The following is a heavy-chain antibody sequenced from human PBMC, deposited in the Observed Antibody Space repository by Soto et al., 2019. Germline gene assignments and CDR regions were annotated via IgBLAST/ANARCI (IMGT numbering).Heavy chain of an antibody. CDR2: SSSSGGYT. CDR1: GFSVGDNY. J-gene: IGHJ6*02. D-gene: IGHD3-16*01. Sequence: QVQLVESGGGLVEPGGSLRLSCAASGFSVGDNYMTWIRQAPGKGLEWLSYSSSSGGYTNYADSVKGRFPISRDNAKNSRYLQMDSLRAEDTAVYFCARSSGRRHVFTFDYGLDVWGQGTTVTVSS. V-gene: IGHV3-11*06. CDR3: ARSSGRRHVFTFDYGLDV.